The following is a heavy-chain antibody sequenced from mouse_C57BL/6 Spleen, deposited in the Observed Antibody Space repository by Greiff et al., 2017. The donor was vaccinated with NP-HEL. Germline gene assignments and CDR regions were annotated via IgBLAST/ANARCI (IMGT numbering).Heavy chain of an antibody. Sequence: EVQLVESGGGLVKPGGSLKLSCAASGFTFSDYGMHWVRQAPEKGLEWVAYISSGSSTIYYADTVKGRFTISRDNAKNTLFLQMTSLRSEDTAMYYCARSERAWFAYWGQGTLVTVSA. V-gene: IGHV5-17*01. CDR2: ISSGSSTI. J-gene: IGHJ3*01. CDR1: GFTFSDYG. CDR3: ARSERAWFAY.